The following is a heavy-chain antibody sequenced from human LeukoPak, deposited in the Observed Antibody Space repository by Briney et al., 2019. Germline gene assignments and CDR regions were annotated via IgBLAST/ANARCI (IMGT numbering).Heavy chain of an antibody. D-gene: IGHD4-17*01. CDR2: ISAYNGNT. CDR1: GYSFTSYG. J-gene: IGHJ4*02. CDR3: ARGQTGSDYGDPDPLGY. V-gene: IGHV1-18*01. Sequence: ASVKVSCKASGYSFTSYGLSWVRQAPGQGLEWMGRISAYNGNTNYAQKLQGRVTMTTDASTTTAYLELRSLRSDDTAMYYCARGQTGSDYGDPDPLGYWGQGTLVTVSS.